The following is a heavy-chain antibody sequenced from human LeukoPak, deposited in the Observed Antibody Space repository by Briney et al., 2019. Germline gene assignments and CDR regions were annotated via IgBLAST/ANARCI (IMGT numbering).Heavy chain of an antibody. CDR1: GFTFSSYS. Sequence: GGSLRLSCAASGFTFSSYSMNWVRQAPGKGLEWVSSISSSSRYIYYADSVKGRFTISRDNAKNSLYLQMNSLRAEDTAVYYCARDTAMVPILDYWGQGTLVTVSS. J-gene: IGHJ4*02. CDR3: ARDTAMVPILDY. V-gene: IGHV3-21*01. CDR2: ISSSSRYI. D-gene: IGHD5-18*01.